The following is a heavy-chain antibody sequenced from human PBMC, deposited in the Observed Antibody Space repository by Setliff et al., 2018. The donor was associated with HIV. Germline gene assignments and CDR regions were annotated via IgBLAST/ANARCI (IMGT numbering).Heavy chain of an antibody. CDR3: ARDVPWGDYYYYMDV. Sequence: SETLSLTCTVSGGSISSYYWSWIRQPAGKGLAWIGHIYTSGSTNYNPSLKRRVTMSVDTSKNQFSLKLSSVTAADTAVYYCARDVPWGDYYYYMDVWGKGTTVTVSS. D-gene: IGHD3-16*01. CDR1: GGSISSYY. V-gene: IGHV4-4*07. J-gene: IGHJ6*03. CDR2: IYTSGST.